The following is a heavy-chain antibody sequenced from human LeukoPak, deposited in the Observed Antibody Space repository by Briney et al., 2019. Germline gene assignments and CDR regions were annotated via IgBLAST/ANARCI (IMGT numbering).Heavy chain of an antibody. V-gene: IGHV4-59*08. J-gene: IGHJ4*02. CDR2: IYYSGST. CDR1: GGSISSYY. Sequence: SETLSLTCTVSGGSISSYYWSWIRQPPGKGLEWIGYIYYSGSTNYNPSLKSRVTISVDTSKNQFSLKLKSVTAADTAVYYCARREGTDWGRGTLVTVSS. CDR3: ARREGTD.